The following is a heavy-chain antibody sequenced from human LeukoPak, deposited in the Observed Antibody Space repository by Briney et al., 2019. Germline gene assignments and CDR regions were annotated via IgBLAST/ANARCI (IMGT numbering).Heavy chain of an antibody. J-gene: IGHJ4*02. D-gene: IGHD3-16*01. CDR3: ARDLGYDYVWGTPPTVI. CDR2: IYTSGST. CDR1: GGSISSGSYY. V-gene: IGHV4-61*02. Sequence: PSQTLSLTCTVSGGSISSGSYYWSWIRQPAGMGLEWIGRIYTSGSTNYNPSLKSRVTISVDTSKNQFSLKLSSVTAADTAVYYCARDLGYDYVWGTPPTVIWGQGTLVTVSS.